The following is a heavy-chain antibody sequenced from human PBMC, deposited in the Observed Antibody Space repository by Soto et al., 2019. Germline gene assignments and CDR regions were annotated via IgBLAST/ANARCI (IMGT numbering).Heavy chain of an antibody. CDR1: GGSFSGYY. V-gene: IGHV4-34*01. CDR2: INHSGST. J-gene: IGHJ6*02. Sequence: QVQLQQWGAGLLKPSETLSLTCAVYGGSFSGYYWSWIRQPPGEGLEWIGEINHSGSTNYNPSLKSRVTISVDTSKNQFSLKLSSVTAADTAVYYCARGLFTIFGVVTPPYYYYGMDVWGQGTTVTVSS. CDR3: ARGLFTIFGVVTPPYYYYGMDV. D-gene: IGHD3-3*01.